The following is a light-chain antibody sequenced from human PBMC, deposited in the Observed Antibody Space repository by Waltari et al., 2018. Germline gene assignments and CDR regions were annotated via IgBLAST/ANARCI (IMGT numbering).Light chain of an antibody. V-gene: IGKV3-20*01. CDR1: QSVSSSY. CDR3: QQYGSSPRA. CDR2: GAS. Sequence: EFVLTQSPGTLSLSPGERATLSCRASQSVSSSYLAWYQQKPGQAPRLLIYGASSRATGIPDRFSGSGSGTDFTLTISRLEPEDFAVYYCQQYGSSPRAFGPGTKVDIK. J-gene: IGKJ3*01.